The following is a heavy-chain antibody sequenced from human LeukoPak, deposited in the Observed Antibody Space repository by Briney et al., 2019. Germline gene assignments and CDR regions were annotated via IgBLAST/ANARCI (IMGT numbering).Heavy chain of an antibody. CDR3: ARRAYGSGSFNRYHFDY. CDR1: GGSIRYYY. Sequence: PSETLSLTCTVSGGSIRYYYWSWIRQPPGKGLEWIGYIYYSGSTNYNPSLKSRVTMSVDTSSNQFSLKLNSVTAADTAVHYCARRAYGSGSFNRYHFDYWGQGTLVAVSS. CDR2: IYYSGST. V-gene: IGHV4-59*08. D-gene: IGHD3-10*01. J-gene: IGHJ4*02.